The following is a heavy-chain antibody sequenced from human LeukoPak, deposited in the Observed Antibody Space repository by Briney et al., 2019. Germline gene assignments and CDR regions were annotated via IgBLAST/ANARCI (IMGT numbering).Heavy chain of an antibody. D-gene: IGHD3-16*02. J-gene: IGHJ6*03. CDR2: IYPSGTT. CDR1: GGSISSYY. CDR3: ARDSPRDNIVYYYYMDV. Sequence: SETLSLTCAVSGGSISSYYWSWIRQPAGKGLEWIGRIYPSGTTNYNPSLRSRVTISVDKSKNQFSLNLTSVTAADTAIYYCARDSPRDNIVYYYYMDVWGKGTTVTVSS. V-gene: IGHV4-4*07.